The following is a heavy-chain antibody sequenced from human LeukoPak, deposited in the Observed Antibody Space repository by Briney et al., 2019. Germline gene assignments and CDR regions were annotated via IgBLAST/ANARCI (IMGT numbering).Heavy chain of an antibody. CDR2: ISAYNGNT. D-gene: IGHD6-13*01. CDR3: ASLMQLEYFQH. Sequence: ASVTVSFKASGYTFTSYGISWVRQAPGQGLEWMGWISAYNGNTNYAQKLQGRVTMTTDTSTSTAYMELRSLRSDDTAVYYCASLMQLEYFQHWGQGTLVTVSS. J-gene: IGHJ1*01. V-gene: IGHV1-18*01. CDR1: GYTFTSYG.